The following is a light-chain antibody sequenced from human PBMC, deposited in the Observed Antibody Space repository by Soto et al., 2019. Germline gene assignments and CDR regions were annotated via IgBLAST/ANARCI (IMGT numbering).Light chain of an antibody. CDR2: EVT. Sequence: QSALTQPASVSGSPGQSITISCTGTISDVGTYNFVSWYQQYPGKAPKLLIHEVTNRPSGVSNRFSGSKSGNTASLTISALQADDEADYYCSSFSSSNIYVVFGGGTQLTVL. CDR1: ISDVGTYNF. J-gene: IGLJ2*01. CDR3: SSFSSSNIYVV. V-gene: IGLV2-14*01.